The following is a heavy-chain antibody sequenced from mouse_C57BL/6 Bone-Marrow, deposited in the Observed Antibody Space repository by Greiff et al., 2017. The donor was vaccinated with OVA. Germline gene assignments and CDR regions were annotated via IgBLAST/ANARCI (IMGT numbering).Heavy chain of an antibody. D-gene: IGHD1-1*01. CDR1: GFTFSDYY. J-gene: IGHJ4*01. Sequence: EVMLVESGGGLVQPGGSLKLSCAASGFTFSDYYMYWVRQTPEKRLEWVAYISNGGGSTYYPDTVKGRFTISRDNAKNTLYLQMSRLQSEDTAMYYCARHYYYGSRGGMDYWGQGTSVTVSS. CDR3: ARHYYYGSRGGMDY. V-gene: IGHV5-12*01. CDR2: ISNGGGST.